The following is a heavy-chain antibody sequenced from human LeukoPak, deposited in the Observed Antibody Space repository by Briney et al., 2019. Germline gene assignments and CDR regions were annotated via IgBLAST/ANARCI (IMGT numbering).Heavy chain of an antibody. CDR3: ARGDMITFGGVIVPVDY. D-gene: IGHD3-16*02. V-gene: IGHV4-39*01. Sequence: PSETLSLTCTVSGGSISSSSYYWGWIRQPPGKGLEWIGSIYYSGSTYYNPSLKSRVTISADTSKNQFSLKLSSVTAADTAVYYCARGDMITFGGVIVPVDYWGQGTLVTVSS. CDR1: GGSISSSSYY. J-gene: IGHJ4*02. CDR2: IYYSGST.